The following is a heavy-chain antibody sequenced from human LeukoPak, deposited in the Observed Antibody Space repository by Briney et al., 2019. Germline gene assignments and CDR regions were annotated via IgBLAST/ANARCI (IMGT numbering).Heavy chain of an antibody. CDR1: GYTFTGYY. CDR2: INPNSGGT. J-gene: IGHJ4*02. D-gene: IGHD3-22*01. Sequence: ASVKVSCKASGYTFTGYYIHWVRQAPGQGLEWMGWINPNSGGTNYAQKFQGRVTMTRDTSISTAYMELSRLRSDDTAVYYCARDHYDSSGYTELFDYWGQGTLVTVSS. V-gene: IGHV1-2*02. CDR3: ARDHYDSSGYTELFDY.